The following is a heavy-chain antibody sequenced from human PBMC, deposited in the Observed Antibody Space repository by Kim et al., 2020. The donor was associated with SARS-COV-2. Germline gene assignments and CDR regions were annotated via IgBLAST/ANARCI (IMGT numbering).Heavy chain of an antibody. V-gene: IGHV3-48*03. D-gene: IGHD5-12*01. CDR3: ARNPDGYKSFDY. Sequence: GGSLRLSCAASGFTFSSYEMNWVRQAPGKGLEWVSYISSSGSTIYYADSVKGRFTISRDNAKNSLYLQMNSLRAEDTAVYYCARNPDGYKSFDYWGQGTLVTVSS. J-gene: IGHJ4*02. CDR1: GFTFSSYE. CDR2: ISSSGSTI.